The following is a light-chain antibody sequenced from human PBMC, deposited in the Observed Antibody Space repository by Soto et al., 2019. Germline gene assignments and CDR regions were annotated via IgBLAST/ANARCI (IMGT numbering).Light chain of an antibody. Sequence: DIVLTQSPGTLSLSPGERATLSCRASQSISNNYLAWYQQKLGQAPRLLIYGASSRATGIPDRFSGSGSGTDFTLTISRLEPEYCAVYYCQQDVSSLKTFGQGTKVEIK. V-gene: IGKV3-20*01. CDR1: QSISNNY. CDR3: QQDVSSLKT. CDR2: GAS. J-gene: IGKJ1*01.